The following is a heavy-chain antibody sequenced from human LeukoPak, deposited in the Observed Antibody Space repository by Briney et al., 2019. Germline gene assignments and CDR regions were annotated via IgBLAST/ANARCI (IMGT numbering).Heavy chain of an antibody. D-gene: IGHD6-19*01. CDR2: SNSDGSST. V-gene: IGHV3-74*01. CDR1: GFTVSSNY. Sequence: GGSLRLSCAASGFTVSSNYMSWGRQAPGKGLVWVSRSNSDGSSTVYADSVKGRFTISRDNAKNTLYLQMNSLRAEDTAVYYCARGAGIYYTTGWTGWFDPWGQGTLVTVSS. CDR3: ARGAGIYYTTGWTGWFDP. J-gene: IGHJ5*02.